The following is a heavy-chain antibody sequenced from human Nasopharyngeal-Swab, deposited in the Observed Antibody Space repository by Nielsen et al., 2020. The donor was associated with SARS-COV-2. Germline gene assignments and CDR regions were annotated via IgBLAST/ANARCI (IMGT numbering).Heavy chain of an antibody. V-gene: IGHV3-23*01. J-gene: IGHJ4*02. CDR3: AKNPPFSDYFDY. Sequence: RQRPGKGLEWVSAISGRGGSTYYADSVKGRFTISRDNSKNTLYLQMNSLRAEDTAVYYCAKNPPFSDYFDYWGQGTLVTVSS. CDR2: ISGRGGST.